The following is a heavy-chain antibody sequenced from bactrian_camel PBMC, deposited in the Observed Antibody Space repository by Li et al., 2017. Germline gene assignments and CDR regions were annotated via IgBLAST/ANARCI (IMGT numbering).Heavy chain of an antibody. CDR2: IDRDGQI. J-gene: IGHJ4*01. Sequence: HVQLVESGGGTVQPGGSLRLSCAATGLTASVNCMGYFRQAPGTEREGVAAIDRDGQIVYADSVKGRFTISKDNAKNTLYLQMNSLKPEDSAMYYCAAVCRYSNCRGTCVLRVNEYWYWGQGTQVTVS. CDR3: AAVCRYSNCRGTCVLRVNEYWY. D-gene: IGHD2*01. V-gene: IGHV3S53*01. CDR1: GLTASVNC.